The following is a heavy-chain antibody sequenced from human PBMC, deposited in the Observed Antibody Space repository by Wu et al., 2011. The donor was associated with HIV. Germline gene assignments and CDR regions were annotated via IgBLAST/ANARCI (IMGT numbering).Heavy chain of an antibody. V-gene: IGHV1-2*02. CDR2: INPNSGGT. J-gene: IGHJ4*02. CDR1: GYTFTVYY. CDR3: TKGPKAVAGLLFDD. D-gene: IGHD6-19*01. Sequence: QVQLLQSGTEVKKPGASVEVSCKASGYTFTVYYLHWVRQAPGQGLEWMGWINPNSGGTTYAQNFQDRVTMTTDTSTSTAYMELRRLRFDDTAVFYCTKGPKAVAGLLFDDWGQGTLVTVSS.